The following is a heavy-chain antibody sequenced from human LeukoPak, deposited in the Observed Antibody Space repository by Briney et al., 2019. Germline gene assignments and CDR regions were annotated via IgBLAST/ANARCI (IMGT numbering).Heavy chain of an antibody. J-gene: IGHJ4*02. CDR3: AREAIFGVVREYYFDL. CDR2: INPSGGPA. CDR1: GYTFTRYH. D-gene: IGHD3-3*01. Sequence: ASVKVSCKASGYTFTRYHIHWVRQAPGQGLEWMGVINPSGGPATYAQKFQGRVTLTRDTSTTTVYMEVNSLRPDDTAVYYCAREAIFGVVREYYFDLWGQGTLVTVSS. V-gene: IGHV1-46*01.